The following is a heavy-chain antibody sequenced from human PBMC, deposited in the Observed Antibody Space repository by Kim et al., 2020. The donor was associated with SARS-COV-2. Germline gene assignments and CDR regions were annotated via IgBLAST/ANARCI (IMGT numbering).Heavy chain of an antibody. V-gene: IGHV1-8*01. Sequence: ASVKVSCKASGYTFTSYDINWVRQATGQGLEWMGWMNPNSGNTGYAQKFQGRVTMTRNTSISTAYMELSSLRSEDTAVYYCARGGRVAATPGNWFDPWGQGTLVTVSS. D-gene: IGHD2-15*01. J-gene: IGHJ5*02. CDR1: GYTFTSYD. CDR3: ARGGRVAATPGNWFDP. CDR2: MNPNSGNT.